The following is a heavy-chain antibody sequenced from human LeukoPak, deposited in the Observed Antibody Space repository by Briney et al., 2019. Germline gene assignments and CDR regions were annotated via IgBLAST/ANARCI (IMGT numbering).Heavy chain of an antibody. CDR1: GFTVSSNY. V-gene: IGHV3-66*02. CDR3: ARGYCSSTSCYIHGGRYFDY. CDR2: IYSGGST. D-gene: IGHD2-2*02. Sequence: PGGSLRLSCAASGFTVSSNYMRWVRQAPGKGREWVAVIYSGGSTYYADSVKGRFTISRDNSKNTLYLQMNSLRAEDTAVYYCARGYCSSTSCYIHGGRYFDYWGQGTLVTVSS. J-gene: IGHJ4*02.